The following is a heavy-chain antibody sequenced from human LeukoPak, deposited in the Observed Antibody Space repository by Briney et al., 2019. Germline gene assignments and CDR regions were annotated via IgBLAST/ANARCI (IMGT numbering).Heavy chain of an antibody. CDR3: ARFGYSGWNLEY. D-gene: IGHD5-12*01. CDR2: INQGGSVK. J-gene: IGHJ4*02. V-gene: IGHV3-7*01. Sequence: GGSLRLSCAASGFSFRDFWMTWVRQAPGEGLEWVANINQGGSVKYYVDSVKGRFTISRDDAKSSLYVQMNSLRDEDTAVYYCARFGYSGWNLEYWGQGTLVTVSS. CDR1: GFSFRDFW.